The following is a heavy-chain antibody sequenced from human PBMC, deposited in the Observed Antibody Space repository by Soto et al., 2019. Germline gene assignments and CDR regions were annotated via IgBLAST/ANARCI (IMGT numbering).Heavy chain of an antibody. CDR3: ARDLRKTYYDFWSGYYYGMDV. Sequence: QVQLVQSGAEVKKPGSSVKVSCKASGGTFSSYAISWVRQAPGQGLEWMGGIIPIFGTANYAQKFQGRVTITADESTSTAYMELSSLRSEDTAVYYCARDLRKTYYDFWSGYYYGMDVWGQGTTVTVSS. CDR1: GGTFSSYA. V-gene: IGHV1-69*01. D-gene: IGHD3-3*01. J-gene: IGHJ6*02. CDR2: IIPIFGTA.